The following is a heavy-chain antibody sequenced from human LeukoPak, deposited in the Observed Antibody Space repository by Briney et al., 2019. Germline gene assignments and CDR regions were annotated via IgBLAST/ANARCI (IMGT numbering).Heavy chain of an antibody. D-gene: IGHD7-27*01. Sequence: GGSLRLSCAASGFTFSSFSMNWVRQAPGKGLEWISYITSSSSSMSYADSVKGRFTISRDNAKNPLYLQMNSLRDEDTAVYYCARDLNWGFDYWGQGTLVTVSS. CDR3: ARDLNWGFDY. J-gene: IGHJ4*02. CDR1: GFTFSSFS. V-gene: IGHV3-48*02. CDR2: ITSSSSSM.